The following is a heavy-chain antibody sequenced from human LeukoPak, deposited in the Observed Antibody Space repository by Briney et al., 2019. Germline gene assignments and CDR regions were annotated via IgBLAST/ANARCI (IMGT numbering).Heavy chain of an antibody. CDR3: ARDYDTSGLRYFAL. D-gene: IGHD3-22*01. Sequence: PSETLSLTCAVSGASISDYYWSWIRQPPGKGLEWIGYIYYTGSTKYNPSLTSRVTISVDTSKSQFSLKLTSVTAADTAVYYCARDYDTSGLRYFALWGRGTLVTVSS. J-gene: IGHJ2*01. CDR2: IYYTGST. V-gene: IGHV4-59*01. CDR1: GASISDYY.